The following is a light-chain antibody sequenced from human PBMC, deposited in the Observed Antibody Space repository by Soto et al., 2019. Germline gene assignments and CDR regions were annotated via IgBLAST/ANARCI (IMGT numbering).Light chain of an antibody. J-gene: IGKJ1*01. CDR2: GAS. V-gene: IGKV3-20*01. CDR1: QSVSRSY. Sequence: ILLTHSPGTLSFSPVEIATLSCRASQSVSRSYLAWYQQKPGQAPRLLIYGASSRATGIPDRFSGSGSGTDFTLTISRLETEDFAVYYCQQYGSSGTFGQGTKVDIK. CDR3: QQYGSSGT.